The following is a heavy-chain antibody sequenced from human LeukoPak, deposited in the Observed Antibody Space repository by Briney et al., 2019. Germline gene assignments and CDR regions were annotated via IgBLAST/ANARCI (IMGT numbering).Heavy chain of an antibody. CDR3: ARRGAVGVITSAFDI. Sequence: ASVKVSCKASGYTFTGYYMHWARQAPGQGLEWMGWINPNSGGTNYAQKFQGRVTMTRDTSISTAYMELSRLRSDDTAVYYCARRGAVGVITSAFDIWGQGTMVIVSS. CDR2: INPNSGGT. J-gene: IGHJ3*02. D-gene: IGHD3-22*01. V-gene: IGHV1-2*02. CDR1: GYTFTGYY.